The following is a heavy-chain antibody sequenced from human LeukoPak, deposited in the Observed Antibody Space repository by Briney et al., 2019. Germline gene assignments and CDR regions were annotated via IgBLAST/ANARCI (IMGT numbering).Heavy chain of an antibody. V-gene: IGHV4-39*07. CDR1: GGSISSSSYY. Sequence: TSETLSLTCTVSGGSISSSSYYWGWIRQPPGKGLEWIGSIYYSGSTYYNPSLKSRVTISVDTSKNQFSLKLSSVTAADTAVYYCVRLGRSSAWSLFDYWGQGALVTVSS. CDR3: VRLGRSSAWSLFDY. J-gene: IGHJ4*02. D-gene: IGHD6-19*01. CDR2: IYYSGST.